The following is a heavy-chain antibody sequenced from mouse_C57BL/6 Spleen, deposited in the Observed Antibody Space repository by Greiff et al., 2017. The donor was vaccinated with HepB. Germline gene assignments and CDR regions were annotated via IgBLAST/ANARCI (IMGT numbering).Heavy chain of an antibody. CDR1: GFNIKDYY. Sequence: EVQLQQSGAELVRPGASVKLSCTASGFNIKDYYMHWVKQRPEQGLEWIGRIDPEDGDTEYAPKFQGKATMTADTSSNTAYLQLSSLTSEDTAVDYVATVVAEPYYYAMDYWGQGTSVTVSS. V-gene: IGHV14-1*01. D-gene: IGHD1-1*01. CDR3: ATVVAEPYYYAMDY. J-gene: IGHJ4*01. CDR2: IDPEDGDT.